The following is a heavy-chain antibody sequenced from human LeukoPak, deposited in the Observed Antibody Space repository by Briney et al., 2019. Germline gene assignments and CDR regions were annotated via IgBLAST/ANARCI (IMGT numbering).Heavy chain of an antibody. J-gene: IGHJ4*02. V-gene: IGHV1-46*01. CDR3: ARDSYYDFWSGYYTLTFDY. Sequence: GASVKVSCKASGYTFTSYYMHWVRHAPGQGLEWMGIINPSGGSTSYAQKFQGRVTMTRDTSTSTVYMELSSLRSEDTAVYYCARDSYYDFWSGYYTLTFDYWGQGTLVTVSS. D-gene: IGHD3-3*01. CDR2: INPSGGST. CDR1: GYTFTSYY.